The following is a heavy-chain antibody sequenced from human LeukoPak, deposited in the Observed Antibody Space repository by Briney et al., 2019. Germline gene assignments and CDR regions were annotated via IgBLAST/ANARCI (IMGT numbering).Heavy chain of an antibody. Sequence: ASVKVSCKASGGTFSSYAISWVRQAPGQGLEWMGRIIPILGIANYAQKFQGRVTMTRDTSTSTVYMELSSLRSEDTAVYYCAISRRDYDSSLNYWGQGTLVTVSS. CDR1: GGTFSSYA. CDR3: AISRRDYDSSLNY. D-gene: IGHD3-22*01. J-gene: IGHJ4*02. CDR2: IIPILGIA. V-gene: IGHV1-69*04.